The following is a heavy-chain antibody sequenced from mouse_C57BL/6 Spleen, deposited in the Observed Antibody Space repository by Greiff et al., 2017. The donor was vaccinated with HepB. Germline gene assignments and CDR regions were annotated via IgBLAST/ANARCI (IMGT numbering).Heavy chain of an antibody. Sequence: VQLQQPGAELVKPGASVKLSCKASGYTFTSYWMHWVKQRPGQGLEWIGMIHPNSGSTNYNEKFKSKATLTVDKSSSTAYMQLSSLTSEDSAVYYCARSSIYYDYDEGYAMDYWGQGTSVTVSS. V-gene: IGHV1-64*01. D-gene: IGHD2-4*01. CDR2: IHPNSGST. J-gene: IGHJ4*01. CDR3: ARSSIYYDYDEGYAMDY. CDR1: GYTFTSYW.